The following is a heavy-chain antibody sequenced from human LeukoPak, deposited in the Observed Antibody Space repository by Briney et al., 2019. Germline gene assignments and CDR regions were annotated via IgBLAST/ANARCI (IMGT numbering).Heavy chain of an antibody. D-gene: IGHD3-10*01. CDR3: ARDYYGWFYYYGMDV. J-gene: IGHJ6*02. V-gene: IGHV1-46*01. Sequence: ASVKVSCKASGYTFTSYYMHWVRQAPGQGLEWMGTINPSGGSTSYAQKFQGRVTMTRDTSTSTVYMELSSLRSEDTAVYYCARDYYGWFYYYGMDVWGQGTTVTVSS. CDR1: GYTFTSYY. CDR2: INPSGGST.